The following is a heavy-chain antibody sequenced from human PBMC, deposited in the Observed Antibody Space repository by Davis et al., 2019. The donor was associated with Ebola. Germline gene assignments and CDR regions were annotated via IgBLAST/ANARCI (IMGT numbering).Heavy chain of an antibody. CDR1: GFTFSDHY. Sequence: GESLKISCAAPGFTFSDHYMSWIRQAPGKGLDWLSYIGRSGNVIAYADSVKGRFTISRDNSKNSLYLEMDSLRAEDTAVYFCARDGLGDFSYYDYWGQGTLVTVSS. J-gene: IGHJ4*02. CDR3: ARDGLGDFSYYDY. V-gene: IGHV3-11*01. CDR2: IGRSGNVI. D-gene: IGHD2-21*01.